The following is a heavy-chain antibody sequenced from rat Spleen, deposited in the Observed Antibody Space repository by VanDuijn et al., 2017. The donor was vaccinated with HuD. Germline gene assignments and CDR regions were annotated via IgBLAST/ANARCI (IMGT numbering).Heavy chain of an antibody. D-gene: IGHD1-11*01. CDR3: ARQDYGGYWFAY. J-gene: IGHJ3*01. CDR2: ITHIGATS. V-gene: IGHV5-17*01. Sequence: EVQLVESGGGLVQPGRSLKLSCAASGFTFSDYAMAWVRQPPGKGLEWVATITHIGATSYYPDSVKGRFTISREDGRSTLYLQMNSLRSEDTATYYCARQDYGGYWFAYWGQGTLVTVSS. CDR1: GFTFSDYA.